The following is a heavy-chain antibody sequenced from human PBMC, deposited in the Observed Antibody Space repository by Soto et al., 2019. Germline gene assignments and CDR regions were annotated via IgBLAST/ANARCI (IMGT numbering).Heavy chain of an antibody. J-gene: IGHJ4*02. CDR2: MKGDGSEK. CDR1: GFTFSSYW. Sequence: EVQLVESGGGLVQPGGSLRLSCTASGFTFSSYWMSWVRQAPGKGLEWVANMKGDGSEKYYVDSVKGRFTISRDNARNSLFLQMNTLRAEDTAVYSCVRAVGGPDSYWGQGTLVTVSS. CDR3: VRAVGGPDSY. D-gene: IGHD2-15*01. V-gene: IGHV3-7*01.